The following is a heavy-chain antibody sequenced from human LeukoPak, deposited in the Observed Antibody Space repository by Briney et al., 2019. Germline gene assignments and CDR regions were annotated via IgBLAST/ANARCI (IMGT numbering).Heavy chain of an antibody. V-gene: IGHV3-48*04. CDR2: IRYTGET. J-gene: IGHJ4*02. Sequence: GGSLRLSCAASGFIFSQYSMNWVRQAPGKGLEWVSHIRYTGETFYADSVKGRFTISRDIAKNSLYLQMNSLRAEDTAVYYCARLRADSSGSYYFDYWGQGTLVTVSS. D-gene: IGHD3-22*01. CDR3: ARLRADSSGSYYFDY. CDR1: GFIFSQYS.